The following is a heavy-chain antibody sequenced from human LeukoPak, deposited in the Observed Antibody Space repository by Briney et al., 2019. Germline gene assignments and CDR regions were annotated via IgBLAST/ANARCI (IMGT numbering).Heavy chain of an antibody. V-gene: IGHV3-53*01. CDR3: AKVSGGGLYYDGMDV. CDR1: GFTVSSNY. Sequence: GGSLRLSCAASGFTVSSNYMSWVRQAPGKGLEWVSVIYSGGSTYYADSVKGRFTISRDNSKNTLYLQMNSLRAEDTAVYYCAKVSGGGLYYDGMDVWGQGATVTVSS. J-gene: IGHJ6*02. D-gene: IGHD1-14*01. CDR2: IYSGGST.